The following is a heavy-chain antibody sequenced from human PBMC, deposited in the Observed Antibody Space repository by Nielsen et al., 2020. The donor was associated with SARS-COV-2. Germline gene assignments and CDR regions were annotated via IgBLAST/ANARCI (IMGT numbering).Heavy chain of an antibody. CDR2: ISNDANNK. V-gene: IGHV3-30*03. D-gene: IGHD1-1*01. CDR1: GFTFSSYG. CDR3: ARDKLATSGNNWFDP. Sequence: GESLKISCAAPGFTFSSYGMHWVRQAPGKGLEWVAVISNDANNKYSSDSVKGRFTISRDNSKNTLYLQMNSLTLEDTALYWCARDKLATSGNNWFDPWGQGTLVTVSS. J-gene: IGHJ5*02.